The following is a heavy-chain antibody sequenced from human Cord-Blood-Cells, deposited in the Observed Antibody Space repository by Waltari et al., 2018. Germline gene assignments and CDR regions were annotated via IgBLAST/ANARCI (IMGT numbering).Heavy chain of an antibody. J-gene: IGHJ3*02. V-gene: IGHV3-13*01. CDR3: ARRSGYSYGDAFDI. CDR1: GFTFSSYD. D-gene: IGHD5-18*01. Sequence: EVQLVESGGGLVQPGGSLRLSCAASGFTFSSYDMHWVRQATGKGLEWVSAIGTAGDTYYPGSVKGRFTISREKAKNSLYLQMNSLRAGDTAVYYCARRSGYSYGDAFDIWGQGTMVTVSS. CDR2: IGTAGDT.